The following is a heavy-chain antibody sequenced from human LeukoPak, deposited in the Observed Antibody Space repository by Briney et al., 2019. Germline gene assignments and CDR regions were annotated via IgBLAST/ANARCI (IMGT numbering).Heavy chain of an antibody. CDR2: INPRGGST. CDR1: GYTFTSFY. V-gene: IGHV1-46*01. J-gene: IGHJ4*02. CDR3: ARDLGEYWGFDY. D-gene: IGHD3-10*01. Sequence: ASVKASCKASGYTFTSFYMHWVRQAPGQGLEWMGIINPRGGSTSYAQKFQGRVTMTRDTSTSTVYMELSSLRSEDTAVYYCARDLGEYWGFDYWGQGTLVTVSS.